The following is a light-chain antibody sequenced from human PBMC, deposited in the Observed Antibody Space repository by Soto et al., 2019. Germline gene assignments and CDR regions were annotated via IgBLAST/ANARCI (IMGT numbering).Light chain of an antibody. J-gene: IGKJ2*01. CDR3: QQYNSYPYT. V-gene: IGKV1-5*03. CDR1: QRISSW. CDR2: KAS. Sequence: DIQMTQSPSTLSASVGDRVTITCRASQRISSWLAWYKQKPGKAPKLLIYKASSLESGVPSRFSGSGSGTEFTLTISSLQPDDFATYYCQQYNSYPYTFGQGTTLEIK.